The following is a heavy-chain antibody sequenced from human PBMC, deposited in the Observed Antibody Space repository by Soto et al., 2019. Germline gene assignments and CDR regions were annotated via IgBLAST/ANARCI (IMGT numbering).Heavy chain of an antibody. Sequence: SETLSLTCTVSGGSISSSSYYWGWIRQPPGKGLEWIGSIYYSGSTYYNPSLKSRVTISVDTSKNQFSLKLSSVTAADTAVYYCARTGFSIVVVPAATWYYYYYMDVWGKGTTVTVSS. CDR2: IYYSGST. J-gene: IGHJ6*03. CDR1: GGSISSSSYY. CDR3: ARTGFSIVVVPAATWYYYYYMDV. D-gene: IGHD2-2*01. V-gene: IGHV4-39*01.